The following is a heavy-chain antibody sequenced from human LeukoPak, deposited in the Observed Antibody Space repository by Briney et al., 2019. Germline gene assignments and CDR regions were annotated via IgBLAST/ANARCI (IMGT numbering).Heavy chain of an antibody. CDR3: AAIVGSTSYYYYGMDV. CDR2: INPNSGAI. Sequence: GASVKVSCKASGYSFTDFFIHWVRQAPGQGLEWMGWINPNSGAINYAREFQGRVTMTRDTSITTASMELSRLTSDDTAVYYCAAIVGSTSYYYYGMDVWGQGTTVTVSS. CDR1: GYSFTDFF. J-gene: IGHJ6*02. D-gene: IGHD1-26*01. V-gene: IGHV1-2*02.